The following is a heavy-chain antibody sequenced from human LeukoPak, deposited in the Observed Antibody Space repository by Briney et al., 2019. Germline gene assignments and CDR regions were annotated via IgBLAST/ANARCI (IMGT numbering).Heavy chain of an antibody. J-gene: IGHJ4*02. CDR1: EITFSDFW. Sequence: PGGSLRLSCSVSEITFSDFWMNWVRQAPGKGLEWVASIKKDGSEEYYVDSVRGRFTISRDNAQSSLYLQMNSLRDEDTAVYYCASGHYADYDWGQGTLVTVSS. CDR3: ASGHYADYD. CDR2: IKKDGSEE. D-gene: IGHD4-17*01. V-gene: IGHV3-7*01.